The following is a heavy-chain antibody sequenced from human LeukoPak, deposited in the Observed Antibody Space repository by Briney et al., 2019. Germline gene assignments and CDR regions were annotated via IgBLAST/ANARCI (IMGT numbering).Heavy chain of an antibody. D-gene: IGHD3-10*01. J-gene: IGHJ3*02. CDR1: GGSISSYY. V-gene: IGHV4-34*01. CDR3: ARGSPLLWFICDAFDI. CDR2: INHSGST. Sequence: SETLSLTCTVSGGSISSYYWSWIRQPPGKGLEWIGEINHSGSTNYNPSLKSRVTISVDTSKNQFSLKLSSVTAADTAVYYCARGSPLLWFICDAFDIWGQGTMVTVSS.